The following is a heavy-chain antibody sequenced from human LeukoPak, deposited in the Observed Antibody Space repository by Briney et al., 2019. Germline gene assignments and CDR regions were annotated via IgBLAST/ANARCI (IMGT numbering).Heavy chain of an antibody. J-gene: IGHJ4*01. CDR1: GFTFSNAW. D-gene: IGHD5-24*01. CDR2: IKADGSGK. CDR3: ARDRGWQQFDY. V-gene: IGHV3-7*01. Sequence: GGSLRLSCAASGFTFSNAWMNWVRQAPGMGLERVANIKADGSGKYYVDSVRGRFSISRDNAKNSLYLELNSLRAEDTGVYFCARDRGWQQFDYWGQGTLVTVSS.